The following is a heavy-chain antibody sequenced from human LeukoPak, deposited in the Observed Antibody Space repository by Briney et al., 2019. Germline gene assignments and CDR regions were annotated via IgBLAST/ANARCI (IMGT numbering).Heavy chain of an antibody. J-gene: IGHJ4*02. V-gene: IGHV3-48*02. CDR3: ARVLSISSGYPYY. Sequence: GGSLRLSCAASGFTFSTYSMKWVRQAPGKGLEWISYITGSGTTMYYAVSVKSQFTISSDNAKNSLHLQINSLRDEYTAVDYCARVLSISSGYPYYWGQGTLVTVSS. CDR2: ITGSGTTM. D-gene: IGHD3-22*01. CDR1: GFTFSTYS.